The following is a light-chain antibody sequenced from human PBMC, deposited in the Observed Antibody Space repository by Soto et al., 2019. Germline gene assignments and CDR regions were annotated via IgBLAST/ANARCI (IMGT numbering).Light chain of an antibody. CDR2: DAS. Sequence: EIVLTQSPATLSLSPGERATLSCRASESTSGYLAWYQQKPGQAPRLLIYDASNRATGIPARFSGSGSGTDFTLTISSLEPEDFAVYYCQQRSNIFGPATKVDIK. CDR1: ESTSGY. V-gene: IGKV3-11*01. CDR3: QQRSNI. J-gene: IGKJ3*01.